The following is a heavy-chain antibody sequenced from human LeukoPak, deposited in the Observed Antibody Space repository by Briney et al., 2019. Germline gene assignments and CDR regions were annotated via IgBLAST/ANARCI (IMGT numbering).Heavy chain of an antibody. V-gene: IGHV4-59*08. J-gene: IGHJ6*03. CDR3: ARLLRYSSSHYNYYYMDG. CDR2: IYYSGST. Sequence: SETLSLTCTVSGGSISSYYWSWLREPPGRGVEWIVHIYYSGSTNYNPSLKSRVTILVDTAKNQFSLKLSSVTAAETAVYYCARLLRYSSSHYNYYYMDGWGKGTTVTVA. CDR1: GGSISSYY. D-gene: IGHD6-13*01.